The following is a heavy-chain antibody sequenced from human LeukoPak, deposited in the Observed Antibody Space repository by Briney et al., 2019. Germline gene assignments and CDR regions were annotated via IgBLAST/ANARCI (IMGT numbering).Heavy chain of an antibody. CDR1: GFTFSSYS. CDR3: ARVGDLVVVPAAISDY. J-gene: IGHJ4*02. D-gene: IGHD2-2*01. CDR2: ISSSSSYI. V-gene: IGHV3-21*01. Sequence: PGKSLRLSCAASGFTFSSYSMNWVRQAPGKGLEWVSSISSSSSYIYYADSVKGRFTISRDNAKNSLYLQMNSLRAEDTAVYYCARVGDLVVVPAAISDYWGQGTLVTVSS.